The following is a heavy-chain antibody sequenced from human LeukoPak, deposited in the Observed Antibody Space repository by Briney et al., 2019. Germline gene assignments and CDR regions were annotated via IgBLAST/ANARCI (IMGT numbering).Heavy chain of an antibody. CDR1: GGSISSSSYY. CDR2: IYYSGST. D-gene: IGHD3-16*01. J-gene: IGHJ5*02. V-gene: IGHV4-39*01. CDR3: ARLLGANWFDP. Sequence: PSETLPLTCTVSGGSISSSSYYWGWIRQPPGKGLEWIGSIYYSGSTYYNPSLKSRVTISVDTSKNQFSLKLSSVTAADTAVYYCARLLGANWFDPWGQGTLVTVSS.